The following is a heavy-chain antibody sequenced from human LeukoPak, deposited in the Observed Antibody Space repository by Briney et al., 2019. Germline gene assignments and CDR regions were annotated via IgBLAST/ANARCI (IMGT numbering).Heavy chain of an antibody. V-gene: IGHV3-33*08. CDR3: ARDRDIVVVPAAPTVYDY. J-gene: IGHJ4*02. CDR2: IWYDGSNK. Sequence: GGSLRLSCAASGFTFSSYRMHWVRQAPGKGLEWVAVIWYDGSNKSYADSVKGRFTISRDNSKNTLYLQMNSLRAEDTAVYYCARDRDIVVVPAAPTVYDYWGQGTLVTVSS. D-gene: IGHD2-2*01. CDR1: GFTFSSYR.